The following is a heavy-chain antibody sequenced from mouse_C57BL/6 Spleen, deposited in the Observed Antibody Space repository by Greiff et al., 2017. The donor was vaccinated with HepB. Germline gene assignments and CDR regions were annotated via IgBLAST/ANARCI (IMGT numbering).Heavy chain of an antibody. V-gene: IGHV1-81*01. CDR3: ARGEYGYDWYFDV. CDR2: IYPRSGNT. Sequence: QVQLQQSGAELARPGASVKLSCKASGYTFTSYGISWVKQRTGQGLEWIGEIYPRSGNTYYNEKFKGKGTLTADKSSSTAYMELRSLTSEDSAVYFCARGEYGYDWYFDVWGTGTTVTVSS. D-gene: IGHD2-2*01. J-gene: IGHJ1*03. CDR1: GYTFTSYG.